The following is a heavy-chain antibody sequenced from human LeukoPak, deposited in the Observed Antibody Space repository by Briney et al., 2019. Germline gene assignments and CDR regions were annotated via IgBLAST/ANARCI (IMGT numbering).Heavy chain of an antibody. D-gene: IGHD2-2*01. CDR3: VAHCESTSCAWGY. CDR1: GFTFSSYG. Sequence: PGRSLTLSCAASGFTFSSYGMHWVRQAPGKGLEWVAVIWYGGSNKYYADSVKGRFTISRDNSKNTLYLQMNSLRAEDAAIYYCVAHCESTSCAWGYWGQGTLVTVSS. CDR2: IWYGGSNK. V-gene: IGHV3-33*01. J-gene: IGHJ4*02.